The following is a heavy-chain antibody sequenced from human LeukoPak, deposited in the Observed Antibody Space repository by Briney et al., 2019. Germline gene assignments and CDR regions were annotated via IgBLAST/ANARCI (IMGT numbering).Heavy chain of an antibody. Sequence: GGSLRLSCAASGFTFSSYWMSWVRQAPGKGLEWVANIKQDGSEKYYVDSVKGRFTISRDNAKNSLYLQMNSLRAEDTAVYYCARGTNWDYYYYGMDVWGQGTRVTVSS. CDR1: GFTFSSYW. D-gene: IGHD3-16*01. CDR3: ARGTNWDYYYYGMDV. CDR2: IKQDGSEK. J-gene: IGHJ6*02. V-gene: IGHV3-7*01.